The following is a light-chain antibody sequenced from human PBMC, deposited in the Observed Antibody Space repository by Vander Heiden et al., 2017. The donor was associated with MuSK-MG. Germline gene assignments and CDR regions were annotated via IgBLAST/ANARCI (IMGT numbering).Light chain of an antibody. CDR1: QRVSSNY. CDR2: GAS. CDR3: QQYGTSPYT. V-gene: IGKV3-20*01. J-gene: IGKJ2*01. Sequence: EIVLTQSPGTLSLSPGERATLSCRASQRVSSNYLAWYQQKPGQAPRLLIYGASTRATGIPDRFSVSGSGTDFTLTINRLEPEDFAVYYCQQYGTSPYTFGQGTKLXIK.